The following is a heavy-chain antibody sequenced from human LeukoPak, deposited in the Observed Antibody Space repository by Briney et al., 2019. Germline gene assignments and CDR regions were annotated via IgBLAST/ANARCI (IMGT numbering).Heavy chain of an antibody. CDR2: IKQDGSAK. D-gene: IGHD2-15*01. J-gene: IGHJ4*02. V-gene: IGHV3-7*01. CDR3: ARFSGRN. CDR1: GLTFSSYW. Sequence: TGGSLRLSCAASGLTFSSYWMSWVRQAPGKGLEWVANIKQDGSAKYYVDSVKGRFTISRDNAKNSLYLQMGSLRAEDTAVYYCARFSGRNWGQGTLVTVSS.